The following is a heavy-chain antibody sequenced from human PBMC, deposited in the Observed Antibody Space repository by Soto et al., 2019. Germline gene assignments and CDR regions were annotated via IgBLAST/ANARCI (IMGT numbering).Heavy chain of an antibody. D-gene: IGHD6-19*01. CDR2: ISGTGGT. J-gene: IGHJ1*01. CDR3: AKSDSSGWYHHFQH. CDR1: GFTFSSHV. Sequence: GGSLRLSCAISGFTFSSHVMSGVRQAPGKGLEWVSAISGTGGTYYADSVKGRFTISRDNSKNALYSQMNNLGDEDTAVYYCAKSDSSGWYHHFQHWGQGTPVTVSS. V-gene: IGHV3-23*01.